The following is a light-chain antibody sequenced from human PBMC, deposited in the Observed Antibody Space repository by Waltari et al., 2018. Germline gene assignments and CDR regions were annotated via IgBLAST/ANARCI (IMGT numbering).Light chain of an antibody. V-gene: IGLV2-14*03. Sequence: QSALTQPASVSGSPGPSISVPCKGTSSDVGGYKYVSWYQHHPGKAPKLLIYDVAKRPSGVSDRFSGSKTGNTASLTISGLRAEDEAFYYCSSYSTTSAVVFGGGTKMTVL. CDR3: SSYSTTSAVV. CDR2: DVA. J-gene: IGLJ2*01. CDR1: SSDVGGYKY.